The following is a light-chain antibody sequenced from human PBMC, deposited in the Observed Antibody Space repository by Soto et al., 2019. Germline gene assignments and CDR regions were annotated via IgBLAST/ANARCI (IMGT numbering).Light chain of an antibody. CDR1: QSVSNNF. CDR3: QRYGSSLT. V-gene: IGKV3-20*01. Sequence: EIVLTQSPGTLSLSPGERATLSCRASQSVSNNFSAWYQQKPGQSPILLIYVTSSRATSVPDMCSGSGSGTDFTPTISRLEPEDFVVYCCQRYGSSLTFGRGTKVEI. J-gene: IGKJ1*01. CDR2: VTS.